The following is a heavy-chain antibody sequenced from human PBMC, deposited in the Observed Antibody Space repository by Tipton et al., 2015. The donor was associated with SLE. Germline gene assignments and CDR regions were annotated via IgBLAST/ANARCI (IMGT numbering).Heavy chain of an antibody. J-gene: IGHJ3*02. Sequence: TLSLTCAVRGGSFSSYYWSWIRQPPGKGLEWIGNIYINEGTNYNPSLKSGVTISVDTSKNQFSLKLSSVTAADTAVYYCARPSYSRSSSAFDIWGQGTMVTVSS. D-gene: IGHD6-6*01. V-gene: IGHV4-4*09. CDR3: ARPSYSRSSSAFDI. CDR2: IYINEGT. CDR1: GGSFSSYY.